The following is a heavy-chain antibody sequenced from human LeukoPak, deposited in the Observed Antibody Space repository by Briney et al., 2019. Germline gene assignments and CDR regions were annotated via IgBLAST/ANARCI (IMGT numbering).Heavy chain of an antibody. CDR3: ARLCGNYQNYFDY. D-gene: IGHD1-26*01. J-gene: IGHJ4*02. CDR1: GGSISSSSYY. CDR2: IYYSGST. V-gene: IGHV4-39*07. Sequence: SETLSLTCTVSGGSISSSSYYWGWIRQPPGKGLAWIGSIYYSGSTYYNPSLKSRVTISVDTSKNQFSLKLRSVTAADTAVYYCARLCGNYQNYFDYWGQGTLVTVSS.